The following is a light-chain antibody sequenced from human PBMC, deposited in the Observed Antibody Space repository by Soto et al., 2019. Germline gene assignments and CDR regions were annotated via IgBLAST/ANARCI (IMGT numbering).Light chain of an antibody. CDR1: QSVSNN. CDR2: GAS. J-gene: IGKJ1*01. Sequence: EIVLTQSPATLSVFPGEKATLSCGASQSVSNNLAWYHQKPGQAPRPLIYGASSRATGIPDRFSGSGSGTDFTLTISRLEPEDFAVYYCQQYGSSPGTFGQGTKVEIK. V-gene: IGKV3-20*01. CDR3: QQYGSSPGT.